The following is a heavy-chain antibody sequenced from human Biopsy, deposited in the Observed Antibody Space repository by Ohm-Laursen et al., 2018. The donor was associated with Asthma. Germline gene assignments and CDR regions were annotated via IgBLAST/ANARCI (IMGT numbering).Heavy chain of an antibody. J-gene: IGHJ4*02. CDR3: VRAVRNEQWLAPFDY. Sequence: GTLSLTWSVYGGSISSFYWSWIRQSPEKGLEWMGYVYWTGSTNHNPSLKSRITMSVDTSKNRMFLELTSVTAADTAIYYCVRAVRNEQWLAPFDYWGQGKPVTVSS. CDR1: GGSISSFY. CDR2: VYWTGST. D-gene: IGHD6-19*01. V-gene: IGHV4-59*01.